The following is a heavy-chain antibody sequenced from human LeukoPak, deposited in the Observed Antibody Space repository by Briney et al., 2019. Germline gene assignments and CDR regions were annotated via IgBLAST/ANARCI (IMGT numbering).Heavy chain of an antibody. V-gene: IGHV4-34*01. Sequence: PSETLSLTCAVYGGSFSGYYWSWIRQPPGKGLEWIGEINHSGSTNYNPSLKSRVTISVDTSKNQFSLKLSSVTAADTAAYYCARGYSRGWIDYWGQGTLVTVSS. J-gene: IGHJ4*02. CDR1: GGSFSGYY. D-gene: IGHD6-19*01. CDR3: ARGYSRGWIDY. CDR2: INHSGST.